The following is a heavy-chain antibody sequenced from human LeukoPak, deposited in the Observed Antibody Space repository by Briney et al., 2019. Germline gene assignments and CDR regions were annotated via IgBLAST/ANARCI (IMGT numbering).Heavy chain of an antibody. CDR3: ARGPYGSGSIRGMDV. D-gene: IGHD3-10*01. CDR2: IYYSGST. CDR1: GGSISSSSYY. V-gene: IGHV4-39*07. J-gene: IGHJ6*02. Sequence: SETLSLTCTVSGGSISSSSYYWGWIRQPPGKGLERIGSIYYSGSTYYNPSLKSRVTISVDTSKNQFSLKLSSVTAADTAVYYCARGPYGSGSIRGMDVWGQGTTVTVSS.